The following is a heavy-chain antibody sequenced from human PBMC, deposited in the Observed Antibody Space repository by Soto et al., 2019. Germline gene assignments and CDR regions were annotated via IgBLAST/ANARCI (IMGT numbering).Heavy chain of an antibody. CDR2: LYPGDSDT. CDR3: ARRARGVLYYFDY. Sequence: GESLKISCKVSGYSFTTYWIGWVRQMPGKGLEWVGILYPGDSDTTYSPSFQGQVTFAADKSTNTAYLQWSSLKASDTAMYFCARRARGVLYYFDYWGQGTLVTVSS. J-gene: IGHJ4*02. V-gene: IGHV5-51*01. CDR1: GYSFTTYW. D-gene: IGHD3-10*01.